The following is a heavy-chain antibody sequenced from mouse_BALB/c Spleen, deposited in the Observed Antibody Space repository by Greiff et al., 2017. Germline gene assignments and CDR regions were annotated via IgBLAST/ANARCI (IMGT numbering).Heavy chain of an antibody. D-gene: IGHD1-1*01. CDR1: GYSFTSYW. Sequence: VQLQQPGAELVRPGASVKLSCKASGYSFTSYWMNWVKQRPGQGLEWIGRINPYNGATSYNQNFKDKASLTVDKSSSTAYMELHSLTSEDSAVYYCARGRPPTVVADYWGQGTTLTVSS. CDR3: ARGRPPTVVADY. V-gene: IGHV1-53*01. CDR2: INPYNGAT. J-gene: IGHJ2*01.